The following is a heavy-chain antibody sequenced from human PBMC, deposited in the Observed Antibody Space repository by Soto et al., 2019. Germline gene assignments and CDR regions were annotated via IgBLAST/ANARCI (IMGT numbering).Heavy chain of an antibody. CDR2: IHPSGQHI. D-gene: IGHD3-10*01. CDR1: GFSFSISE. V-gene: IGHV3-48*03. J-gene: IGHJ3*01. CDR3: FYGVNL. Sequence: GGSLRLSCAASGFSFSISEMYWVRQAPGKGLEWVSYIHPSGQHIFYADPVKGRFTISRDNTKYSLHMKRRSLGAEDSPVCYCFYGVNLWGQGTMVTVSS.